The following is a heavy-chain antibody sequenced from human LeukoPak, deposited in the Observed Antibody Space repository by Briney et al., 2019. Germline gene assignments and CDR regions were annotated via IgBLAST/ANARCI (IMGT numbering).Heavy chain of an antibody. Sequence: GSLRLSCAASGFTFSSYRMNWVRQAPGKGLKWVSYISSSSSTIYYADSVKGRFTISRDNAKNSLYLQMNSLRDEDTAVYFCARDLDSSAYTFDYWGQGTLVTVSS. J-gene: IGHJ4*02. CDR2: ISSSSSTI. CDR1: GFTFSSYR. CDR3: ARDLDSSAYTFDY. V-gene: IGHV3-48*02. D-gene: IGHD3-22*01.